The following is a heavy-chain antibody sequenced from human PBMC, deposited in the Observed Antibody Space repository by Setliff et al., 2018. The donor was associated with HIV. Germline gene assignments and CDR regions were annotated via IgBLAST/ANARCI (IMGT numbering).Heavy chain of an antibody. CDR1: GYIFTIYA. Sequence: GASVKVSCKASGYIFTIYAIHWVRQAPGQRLEWMGWINGGNGNTKYSQKFQGRVTITRDRSMSTAYMELSSLRSEDTAMYYCARSSRVAAAGARVPDAFDIWGQGTMVTVSS. CDR3: ARSSRVAAAGARVPDAFDI. V-gene: IGHV1-3*01. D-gene: IGHD6-13*01. CDR2: INGGNGNT. J-gene: IGHJ3*02.